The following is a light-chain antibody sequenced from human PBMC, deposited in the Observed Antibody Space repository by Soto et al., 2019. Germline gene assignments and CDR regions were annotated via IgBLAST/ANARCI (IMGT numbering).Light chain of an antibody. Sequence: QSVLTQPPSASGSPRQSVTISCTGTSSEVGGYNYVSWYQQHPGKVPKLLIYEVTRRPSGVPDRFSGSKSGNTASLTVSALQAEDEAHYYCSSYAGNNVGIFGGGTKLTVL. CDR1: SSEVGGYNY. J-gene: IGLJ2*01. CDR2: EVT. V-gene: IGLV2-8*01. CDR3: SSYAGNNVGI.